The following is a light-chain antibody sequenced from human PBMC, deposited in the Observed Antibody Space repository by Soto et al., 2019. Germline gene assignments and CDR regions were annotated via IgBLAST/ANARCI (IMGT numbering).Light chain of an antibody. Sequence: EIVMTQSPATLSVSPGDRVTLSCRASQTVGSDLAWYQQKPGQAPRLLMYDASTRATGIPARFSGSGSGTEFTLTISSLQSEDFAVYYCQQYNNWPPLYTFGQGTKLEIK. V-gene: IGKV3-15*01. CDR1: QTVGSD. J-gene: IGKJ2*01. CDR3: QQYNNWPPLYT. CDR2: DAS.